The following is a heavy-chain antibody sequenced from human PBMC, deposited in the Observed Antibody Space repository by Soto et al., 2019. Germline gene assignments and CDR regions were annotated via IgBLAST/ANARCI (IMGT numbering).Heavy chain of an antibody. J-gene: IGHJ4*02. Sequence: SVKVSCKASGYTFTSYGISWVRQAPVQGLEWMGWISAYNGNTNYAQKLQGRATMTTDTSTSTAYMELRSLRSDDTAVYYCARDPRRSYYDSSGYPYFDYWGQGTLVTVSS. CDR1: GYTFTSYG. D-gene: IGHD3-22*01. V-gene: IGHV1-18*04. CDR2: ISAYNGNT. CDR3: ARDPRRSYYDSSGYPYFDY.